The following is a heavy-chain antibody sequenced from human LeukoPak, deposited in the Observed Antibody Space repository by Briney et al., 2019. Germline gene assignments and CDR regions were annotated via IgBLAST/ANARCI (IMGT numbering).Heavy chain of an antibody. Sequence: SVKVSCKAAGGTFSSYGTTWVRQAPGQGLEWMGGITPIFDTANYAQKFQGRVTITADESTSTAYMELSSLRSEDTAVYYCARGPYYDSSGYLPFDYWGQGTLVTVSS. CDR1: GGTFSSYG. V-gene: IGHV1-69*13. J-gene: IGHJ4*02. CDR3: ARGPYYDSSGYLPFDY. D-gene: IGHD3-22*01. CDR2: ITPIFDTA.